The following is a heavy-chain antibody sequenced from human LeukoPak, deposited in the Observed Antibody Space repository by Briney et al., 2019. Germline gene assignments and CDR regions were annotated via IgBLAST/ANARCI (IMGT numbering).Heavy chain of an antibody. CDR2: ISSSSSPI. V-gene: IGHV3-48*01. CDR3: ARSKRNGFDI. J-gene: IGHJ3*02. CDR1: GFTFSTYS. Sequence: PGGSLRLSCAASGFTFSTYSMNWVRQAPGKGLEWVSYISSSSSPIYYADSVKGRFTISRDNAKNSLYLQMNSLRAEDTDVYYCARSKRNGFDIWGQGTMVTVSS.